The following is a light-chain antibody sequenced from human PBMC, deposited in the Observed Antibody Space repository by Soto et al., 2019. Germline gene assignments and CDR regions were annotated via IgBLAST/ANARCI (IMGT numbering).Light chain of an antibody. Sequence: QSALTQPRSVSGSPGQSVTISCTGTSSDVGAYNYVSWYQQHPGKAPKLMTYDVNKRPSGVPDRFSGSKSGITASLTISGLQADDEAEYYCCTYAGRFWVFGGGTKVTVL. J-gene: IGLJ3*02. CDR1: SSDVGAYNY. V-gene: IGLV2-11*01. CDR2: DVN. CDR3: CTYAGRFWV.